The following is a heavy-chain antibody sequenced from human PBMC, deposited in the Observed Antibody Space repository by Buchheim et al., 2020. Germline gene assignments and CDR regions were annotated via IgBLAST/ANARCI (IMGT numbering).Heavy chain of an antibody. CDR1: GGSISSSNW. J-gene: IGHJ6*02. Sequence: QVQLQESGPGLVKPSGTLSLTCAVSGGSISSSNWWSWVRQPPGKGLEWLVEIFHSGSTNYNPSLKSRVTISVDKPTNQFSLKLSSMTAADTAVYYCARDPSESYGDNPNYPHFYYYGMDVWGQGTT. D-gene: IGHD4-17*01. CDR3: ARDPSESYGDNPNYPHFYYYGMDV. CDR2: IFHSGST. V-gene: IGHV4-4*02.